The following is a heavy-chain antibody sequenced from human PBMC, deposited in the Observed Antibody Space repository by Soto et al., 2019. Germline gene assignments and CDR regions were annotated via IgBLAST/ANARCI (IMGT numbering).Heavy chain of an antibody. V-gene: IGHV1-69*01. CDR3: ARAELSEIFGDSFDY. Sequence: QVQLVQSGAEVKKPGSSVKVSCKASGGTFSSYAISWVRQPPGQGLGGMGGIIPIFGTANYAQKFQGRVTITADESTSTAYMELSSLRSEDTAVYYCARAELSEIFGDSFDYWGQGTLVTVSS. J-gene: IGHJ4*02. CDR2: IIPIFGTA. D-gene: IGHD3-3*01. CDR1: GGTFSSYA.